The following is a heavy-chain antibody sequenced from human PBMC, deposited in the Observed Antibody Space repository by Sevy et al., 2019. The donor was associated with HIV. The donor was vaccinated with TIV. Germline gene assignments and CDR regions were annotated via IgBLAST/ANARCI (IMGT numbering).Heavy chain of an antibody. Sequence: GGSLRLSCAASGFTFSTYVMSWVRQAPGKGLEWVSSITNSGDSTYYADSVKGRFTISRDNSKTTLYLQMNSLRAEDTALYYSAKDGDGGGRYYSYFDYWGQGTLVTVSS. CDR3: AKDGDGGGRYYSYFDY. CDR1: GFTFSTYV. J-gene: IGHJ4*02. V-gene: IGHV3-23*01. D-gene: IGHD3-22*01. CDR2: ITNSGDST.